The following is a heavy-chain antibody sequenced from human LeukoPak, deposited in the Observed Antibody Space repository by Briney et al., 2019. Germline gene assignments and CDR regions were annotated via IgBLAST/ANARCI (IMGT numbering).Heavy chain of an antibody. CDR3: ARRTTVTRNDAFDI. CDR2: ISSSSSYI. J-gene: IGHJ3*02. D-gene: IGHD4-17*01. Sequence: GGSLRLSCAASGFTFSSYWMHWVRQTPGKGLEWVSSISSSSSYIYYADSVKGRFTISRDNAKNSLYLQMNSLRAEDTAVYYCARRTTVTRNDAFDIWGQGTMVTVSS. V-gene: IGHV3-21*01. CDR1: GFTFSSYW.